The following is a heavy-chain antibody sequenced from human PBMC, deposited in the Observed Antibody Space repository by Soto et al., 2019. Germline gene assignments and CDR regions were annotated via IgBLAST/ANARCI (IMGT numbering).Heavy chain of an antibody. CDR2: MNPNNGKT. D-gene: IGHD2-15*01. V-gene: IGHV1-8*01. Sequence: ASVKVSCKASGYMFTSYDINWVRQAAGQGLEWLGRMNPNNGKTDYAQKFQGRLTMTRDTSISTAYMELSSLTSDDTAVYYCASHSFYSCGGRYDLYDFWAQGSLVTVSS. J-gene: IGHJ4*02. CDR3: ASHSFYSCGGRYDLYDF. CDR1: GYMFTSYD.